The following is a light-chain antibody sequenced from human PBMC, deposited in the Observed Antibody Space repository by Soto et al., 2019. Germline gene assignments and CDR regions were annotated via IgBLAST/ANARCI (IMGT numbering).Light chain of an antibody. CDR3: QQYGSSPET. Sequence: EIVLTQSPGTLSLSPGERATLSCRASQSVSSSYLAWYQQKSGQAPRLLIYGASSRAIGIPDRFSGSGSGTDFTLTISRLEPEDFAVYYCQQYGSSPETFGQGTKVEIK. CDR2: GAS. J-gene: IGKJ1*01. V-gene: IGKV3-20*01. CDR1: QSVSSSY.